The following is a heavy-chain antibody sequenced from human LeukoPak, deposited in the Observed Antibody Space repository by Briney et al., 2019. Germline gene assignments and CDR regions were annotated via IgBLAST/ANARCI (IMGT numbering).Heavy chain of an antibody. Sequence: PETLSLTCAVYGGSFSGYYWSWIRQPPGKGLEWIGEINHSGSTNYNPSLKSRVTISVDTSKNQFSLKLSSVTAADTAVYYCARDGVSIWSGYSYNWFDPWGQGTLVTVSS. CDR2: INHSGST. J-gene: IGHJ5*02. CDR1: GGSFSGYY. D-gene: IGHD3-3*01. CDR3: ARDGVSIWSGYSYNWFDP. V-gene: IGHV4-34*01.